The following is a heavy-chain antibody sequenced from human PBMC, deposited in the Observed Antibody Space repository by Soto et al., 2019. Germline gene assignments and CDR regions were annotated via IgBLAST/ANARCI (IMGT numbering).Heavy chain of an antibody. CDR2: IKSITDGGTT. CDR3: TTDSADIVVVPATFGMDV. Sequence: SLRLSCAASGITFSNAWMTWVRQAPGKGLEWVGRIKSITDGGTTDYAAPVKGRFTISRDDSKDTLYLQMNNLRTEDTAVYHCTTDSADIVVVPATFGMDVWGQGTTVTVSS. J-gene: IGHJ6*02. D-gene: IGHD2-2*01. V-gene: IGHV3-15*01. CDR1: GITFSNAW.